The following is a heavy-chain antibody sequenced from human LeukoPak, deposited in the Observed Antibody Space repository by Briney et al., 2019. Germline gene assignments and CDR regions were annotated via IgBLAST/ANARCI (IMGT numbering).Heavy chain of an antibody. Sequence: GGSLRLSCAASGFTFSSYGMHWVRQAPGKGLEWVAFIRYDGSNKYYADSVKGRFTISRDNSKNTLYLQMNSLRAEDTAVYHCAKGRLGAAINLYFDYWGQGTLVTVSS. J-gene: IGHJ4*02. CDR3: AKGRLGAAINLYFDY. CDR1: GFTFSSYG. CDR2: IRYDGSNK. D-gene: IGHD2-2*01. V-gene: IGHV3-30*02.